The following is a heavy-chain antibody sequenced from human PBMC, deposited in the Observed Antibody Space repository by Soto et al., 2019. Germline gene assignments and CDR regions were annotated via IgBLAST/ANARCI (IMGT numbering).Heavy chain of an antibody. D-gene: IGHD6-6*01. Sequence: SETLSLTCAVSGYSIRSGYFWGWIRQPPGKGLEWIGSMYHSGITCYNLSLKSRVTISVDTSKNQLSLKLSSATAADTAVYYCARSMYSTSAQLYYGMDVWGQGTTVTVSS. CDR1: GYSIRSGYF. CDR2: MYHSGIT. CDR3: ARSMYSTSAQLYYGMDV. J-gene: IGHJ6*02. V-gene: IGHV4-38-2*01.